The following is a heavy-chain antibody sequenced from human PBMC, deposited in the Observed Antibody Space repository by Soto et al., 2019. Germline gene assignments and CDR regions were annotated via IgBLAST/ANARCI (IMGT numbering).Heavy chain of an antibody. CDR1: GFTFSGSA. CDR2: IRSKANSYAT. J-gene: IGHJ4*02. D-gene: IGHD6-19*01. Sequence: GSLRLSCAASGFTFSGSAMHWVRQASGKGLEWVGRIRSKANSYATAYAASVKGRFTISRDDSKNTAYLQMNSLKTEDTAVYYCSVTYSSDFDYWGQGTLVTVSS. V-gene: IGHV3-73*01. CDR3: SVTYSSDFDY.